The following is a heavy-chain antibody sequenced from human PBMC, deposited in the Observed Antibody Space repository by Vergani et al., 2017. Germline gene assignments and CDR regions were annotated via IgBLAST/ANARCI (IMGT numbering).Heavy chain of an antibody. Sequence: EVQLLQSEGAVVQPGGSLRLSCVASGFTFSSHAMSWVRQGQGQGLEWVSSIKNTGDSTHYVDSVKGRFTISRDNSKNTLYLQMNSLRVEDTAVYYCGRGSDNYNWGQGTLVTVSS. D-gene: IGHD5-24*01. CDR2: IKNTGDST. CDR3: GRGSDNYN. V-gene: IGHV3-23*01. CDR1: GFTFSSHA. J-gene: IGHJ4*02.